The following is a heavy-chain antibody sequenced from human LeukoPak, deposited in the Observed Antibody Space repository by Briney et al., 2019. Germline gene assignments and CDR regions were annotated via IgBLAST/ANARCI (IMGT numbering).Heavy chain of an antibody. V-gene: IGHV4-34*01. Sequence: SETLSLTCAVYGGSFSGYYWSWIRQPPGKGLEWIGEINHSGSTNYNPSLKSRVTISVDTSKNQFSLKLSSVTAEDTAVYYCASSSGWHDAFDIWGQGTMVTVSS. J-gene: IGHJ3*02. D-gene: IGHD6-25*01. CDR2: INHSGST. CDR1: GGSFSGYY. CDR3: ASSSGWHDAFDI.